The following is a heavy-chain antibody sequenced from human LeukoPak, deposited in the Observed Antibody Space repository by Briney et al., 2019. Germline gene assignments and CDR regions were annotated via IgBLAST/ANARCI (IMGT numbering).Heavy chain of an antibody. V-gene: IGHV1-69*01. CDR3: ARALVPAAITSGYYYMDV. CDR2: IIPVFGTA. J-gene: IGHJ6*03. CDR1: GGTFSSYA. Sequence: SVKVSCKASGGTFSSYAVSWVRQAPGQGLEWMGGIIPVFGTANYAQKFQGRVTITADESTSTAYMELSSLRSEDTAVYYCARALVPAAITSGYYYMDVWGKGTTVTVSS. D-gene: IGHD2-2*01.